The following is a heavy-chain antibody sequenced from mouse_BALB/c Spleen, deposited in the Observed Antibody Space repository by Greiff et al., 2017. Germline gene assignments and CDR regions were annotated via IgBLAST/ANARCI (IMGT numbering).Heavy chain of an antibody. CDR3: ARASYYYGGDY. CDR1: GYSFTGYY. V-gene: IGHV1S34*01. Sequence: LVKPGASVKISCKASGYSFTGYYMHWVKQSHGQSLEWIGYIGCYNGATSYNQKFKGKATFTVDTSSSTAYMQLNSLTSDDSAVYYCARASYYYGGDYWGQGTTLTVSA. D-gene: IGHD1-1*01. J-gene: IGHJ2*01. CDR2: IGCYNGAT.